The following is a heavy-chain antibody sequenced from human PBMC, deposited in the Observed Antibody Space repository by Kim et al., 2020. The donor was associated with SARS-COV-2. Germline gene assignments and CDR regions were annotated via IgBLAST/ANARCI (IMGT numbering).Heavy chain of an antibody. V-gene: IGHV3-7*03. Sequence: GGSLRLSCAISGFNYNAYWMSWVRQAPGKGLEWVALINTDGGQKYYVDSVRGRFTVSRDNAKNSLYIEMNSLRGEDTAVYYCARETSRAFDTWGQRTMVTASS. J-gene: IGHJ3*02. CDR2: INTDGGQK. CDR1: GFNYNAYW. CDR3: ARETSRAFDT.